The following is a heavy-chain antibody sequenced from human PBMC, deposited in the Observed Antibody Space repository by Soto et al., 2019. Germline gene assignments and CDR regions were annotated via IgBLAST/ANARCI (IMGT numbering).Heavy chain of an antibody. CDR3: AKGSGGYRPYYFDF. Sequence: TLSLTCTVSGGSISSSNYYWGWIRQPPGKGLEWIGTIYYSGSTYYNPSLKSRVTISVDTSKNILYLEMNSLTVDDTAVYYCAKGSGGYRPYYFDFWGQGTPVTVSS. J-gene: IGHJ4*02. CDR1: GGSISSSNYY. CDR2: IYYSGST. D-gene: IGHD3-22*01. V-gene: IGHV4-39*02.